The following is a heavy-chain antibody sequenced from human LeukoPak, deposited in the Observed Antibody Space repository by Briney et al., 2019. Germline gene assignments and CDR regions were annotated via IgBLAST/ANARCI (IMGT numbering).Heavy chain of an antibody. Sequence: GGSLRLSCAASGFTFSSYEMNWVRQAPGKGLEWVSYISSSGSTIYYADSVKGRFTISRDNSKNTLYLQMNSLRADDTAVYYCAKGGLVHRFDPWGQGTLVTVSS. J-gene: IGHJ5*02. CDR2: ISSSGSTI. V-gene: IGHV3-48*03. CDR3: AKGGLVHRFDP. CDR1: GFTFSSYE.